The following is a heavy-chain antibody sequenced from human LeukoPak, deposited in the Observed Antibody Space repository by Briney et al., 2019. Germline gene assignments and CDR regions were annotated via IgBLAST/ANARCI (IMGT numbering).Heavy chain of an antibody. Sequence: SETLSLTCTVSGGSISTYYWSWIRQPPGKGLEWIGYIYYSGSTNYNPSLKGRVTISVDTSKNQFSLKLSSVTAADTAVYYCARYYYGSGSYIYYMDVWGKGTTVTISS. V-gene: IGHV4-59*01. J-gene: IGHJ6*03. CDR1: GGSISTYY. CDR3: ARYYYGSGSYIYYMDV. CDR2: IYYSGST. D-gene: IGHD3-10*01.